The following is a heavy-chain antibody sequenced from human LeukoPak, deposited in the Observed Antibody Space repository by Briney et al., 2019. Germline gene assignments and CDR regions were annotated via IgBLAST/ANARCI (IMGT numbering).Heavy chain of an antibody. CDR2: IKQDGSEK. CDR1: GFTFSSYW. CDR3: ARRGTSSSWAHFDY. Sequence: GGSLRLSCAASGFTFSSYWMTWVRQAPGKGLEWLAKIKQDGSEKYYVDSVKGRFTISRDNAKNSLYLRMNSLGAEDTAVYYCARRGTSSSWAHFDYWGQGTLVTVSS. J-gene: IGHJ4*02. D-gene: IGHD6-13*01. V-gene: IGHV3-7*05.